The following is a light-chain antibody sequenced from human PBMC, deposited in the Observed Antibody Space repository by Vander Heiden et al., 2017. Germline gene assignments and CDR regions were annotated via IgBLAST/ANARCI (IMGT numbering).Light chain of an antibody. J-gene: IGLJ2*01. CDR3: CSYAGDFSMI. CDR2: DGS. Sequence: SALTQPRSVSGSPGQSVTISCTGTSSDVGGYNYVSWYQQHPGKAPKLMIYDGSKRPSGVPDRFSGSKSGNTASLTISGLQAEDEADYYCCSYAGDFSMIFGGGTKLTVL. V-gene: IGLV2-11*01. CDR1: SSDVGGYNY.